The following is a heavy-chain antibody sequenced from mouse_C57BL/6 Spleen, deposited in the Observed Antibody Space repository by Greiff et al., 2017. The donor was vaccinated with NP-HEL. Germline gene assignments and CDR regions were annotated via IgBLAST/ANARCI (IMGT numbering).Heavy chain of an antibody. J-gene: IGHJ2*01. CDR2: IDPETSGT. Sequence: QVHVKQSGAELVRPGASVTLSCKASGYTFTDYEMHWVKQTPVHGLEWIGAIDPETSGTAYNQKFKGKAILTADKSSSTAYMELRSLTSEDSAVYYCTRNYYFDYWGQGTTLTVSS. CDR1: GYTFTDYE. CDR3: TRNYYFDY. V-gene: IGHV1-15*01.